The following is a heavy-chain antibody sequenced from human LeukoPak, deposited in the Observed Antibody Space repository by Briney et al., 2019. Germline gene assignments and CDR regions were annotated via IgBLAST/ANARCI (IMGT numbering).Heavy chain of an antibody. CDR3: ARLISGSTGNLDY. Sequence: PWETLSLTCTVSGGSISSSGYYWGWIRQPPGKGLEWIGSIHYSGSTYYNPSLKSRVTISVDTSKNQFSLRLTSVTAADTAVYYCARLISGSTGNLDYWGQGTLVTVSS. V-gene: IGHV4-39*01. CDR2: IHYSGST. J-gene: IGHJ4*02. CDR1: GGSISSSGYY. D-gene: IGHD1-26*01.